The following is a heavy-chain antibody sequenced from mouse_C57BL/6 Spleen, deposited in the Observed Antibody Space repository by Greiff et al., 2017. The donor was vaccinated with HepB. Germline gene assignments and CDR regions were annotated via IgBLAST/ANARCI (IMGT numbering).Heavy chain of an antibody. J-gene: IGHJ2*01. Sequence: VQLQQPGAELVRPGSSVKLSCKASGYTFTSYWMHWVKQRPIQGLEWIGNIDPSDSETHYNQKFKDKATLTVDKSSSTAYMQLSSLTSEDSAVYYCARGALGTGYFDYWGQGTTLTVSS. D-gene: IGHD3-1*01. CDR1: GYTFTSYW. V-gene: IGHV1-52*01. CDR2: IDPSDSET. CDR3: ARGALGTGYFDY.